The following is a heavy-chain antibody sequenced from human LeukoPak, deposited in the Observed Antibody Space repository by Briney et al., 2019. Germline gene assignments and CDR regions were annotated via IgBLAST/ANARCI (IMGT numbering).Heavy chain of an antibody. J-gene: IGHJ6*03. CDR2: ITPIFGTA. Sequence: SVKVSCKASGGTFSSYAISWVRQAPGQGLEWMGGITPIFGTANYARKFQGRVTITADESTSTAYMELSSLRSEDTAVYYCASPYDFWSGYERMGYYYYYYMDVWGKGTTVTVSS. V-gene: IGHV1-69*01. CDR1: GGTFSSYA. CDR3: ASPYDFWSGYERMGYYYYYYMDV. D-gene: IGHD3-3*01.